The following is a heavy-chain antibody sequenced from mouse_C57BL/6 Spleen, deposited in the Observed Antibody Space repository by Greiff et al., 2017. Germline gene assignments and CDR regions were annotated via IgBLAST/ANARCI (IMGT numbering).Heavy chain of an antibody. J-gene: IGHJ2*01. D-gene: IGHD1-1*01. CDR1: GYAFSSYW. Sequence: VQLQQSGADLVKPGASVKISCKASGYAFSSYWMNWVQQRPGTGLEWIGQIYPGDGDTNYNGKFKGKATLTADKSTSTAYMQLSSLTSEDSAIYFCARLAMYYFDYWGQGTTLTVSS. CDR3: ARLAMYYFDY. CDR2: IYPGDGDT. V-gene: IGHV1-80*01.